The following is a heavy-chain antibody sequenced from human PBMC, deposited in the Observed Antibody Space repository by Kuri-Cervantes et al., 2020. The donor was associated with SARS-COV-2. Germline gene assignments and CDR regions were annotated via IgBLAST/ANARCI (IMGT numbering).Heavy chain of an antibody. CDR2: IIPIFGTA. D-gene: IGHD2-15*01. Sequence: SVKVSCKASGGTFSSYAISWVRQAPGQGLEWMGGIIPIFGTANYAQKFQGRVTVTTDESTSTAYMELSSLRSEDTAVYYCASGGPILFNWFDPWGQGTLVTVSS. CDR1: GGTFSSYA. V-gene: IGHV1-69*05. CDR3: ASGGPILFNWFDP. J-gene: IGHJ5*02.